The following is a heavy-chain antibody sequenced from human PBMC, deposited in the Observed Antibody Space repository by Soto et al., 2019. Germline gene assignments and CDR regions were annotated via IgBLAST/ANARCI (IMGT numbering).Heavy chain of an antibody. V-gene: IGHV5-51*01. Sequence: GESLKISCKGSGYSFTSYWIGWVRQMPGKGLEWMGIIYPGDSDTRYSPSFQGQVTISADKSISTAYLQWSSLKASDTAMYYCARLGCSSTSCSDYYYGMDVWGQGTTVTVSS. J-gene: IGHJ6*02. D-gene: IGHD2-2*01. CDR1: GYSFTSYW. CDR2: IYPGDSDT. CDR3: ARLGCSSTSCSDYYYGMDV.